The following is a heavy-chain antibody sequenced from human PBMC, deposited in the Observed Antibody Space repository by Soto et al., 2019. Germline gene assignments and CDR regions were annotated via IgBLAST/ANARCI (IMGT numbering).Heavy chain of an antibody. Sequence: QVQLVESGGGVVQPGRSLRLSCAASGFTFSSYGMHWVRQAPGKGLEWVAVISYDGSNKYYADSVKGRFTISRDNSKNTLYLQMNSLRAEDTAVYYCAPPGGSWGQGTLVTVSS. D-gene: IGHD2-2*01. CDR3: APPGGS. CDR1: GFTFSSYG. V-gene: IGHV3-30*03. CDR2: ISYDGSNK. J-gene: IGHJ5*02.